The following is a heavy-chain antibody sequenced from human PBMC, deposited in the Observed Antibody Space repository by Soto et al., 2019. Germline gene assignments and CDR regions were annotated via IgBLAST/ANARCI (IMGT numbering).Heavy chain of an antibody. V-gene: IGHV1-46*03. J-gene: IGHJ6*02. Sequence: ASVKVSCKASGYTFTSYYMHWVRQAPGQGLEWMGIINPSGGSTSYAQKFQGRVTMTRDTSTSTVYVELSSLRSEDTAVYYCARFGGGYPTPLVMDVWGQGTTVTVSS. CDR3: ARFGGGYPTPLVMDV. CDR2: INPSGGST. D-gene: IGHD5-12*01. CDR1: GYTFTSYY.